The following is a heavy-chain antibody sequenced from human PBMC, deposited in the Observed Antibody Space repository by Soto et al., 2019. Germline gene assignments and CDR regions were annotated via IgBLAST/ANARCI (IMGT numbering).Heavy chain of an antibody. V-gene: IGHV4-30-2*01. CDR1: GGSISSGGYS. CDR2: IYHSGST. Sequence: QLQLQESGSGLVKPSQTLSLTCAVSGGSISSGGYSWSWIRQPPGKGLEYIGYIYHSGSTYYNPSLKSRVTISVDRSKNQFSLKLSSVTAAETAVYYCARVRSGWGIDYWGQGTLVTVSS. CDR3: ARVRSGWGIDY. J-gene: IGHJ4*02. D-gene: IGHD6-19*01.